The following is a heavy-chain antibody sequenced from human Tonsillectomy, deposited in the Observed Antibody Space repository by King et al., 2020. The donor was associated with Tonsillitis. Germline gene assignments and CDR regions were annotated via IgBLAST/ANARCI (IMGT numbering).Heavy chain of an antibody. CDR1: GFTFGDYA. J-gene: IGHJ2*01. CDR3: TRDLYCSGGSCKLIRGRRYWYFDL. CDR2: IRSKAYGGTT. D-gene: IGHD2-15*01. Sequence: QLVQSGGGLVQPGRSLRLSCTASGFTFGDYAMSWFRQAPGKGLEWVGFIRSKAYGGTTEYAASVKGRFTISRDDSKSIAYLQMNSLKTEDTAVYYCTRDLYCSGGSCKLIRGRRYWYFDLWGRGTLVTVSS. V-gene: IGHV3-49*03.